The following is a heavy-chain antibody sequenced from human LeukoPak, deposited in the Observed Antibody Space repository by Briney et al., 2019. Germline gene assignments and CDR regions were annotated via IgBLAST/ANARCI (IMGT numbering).Heavy chain of an antibody. CDR3: ARGSMVRGVTIPD. V-gene: IGHV4-34*01. CDR2: INHRGST. CDR1: GGSFSGYY. D-gene: IGHD3-10*01. J-gene: IGHJ4*02. Sequence: SETLSLTCAVYGGSFSGYYWSWIRQPPGKGLEWIGEINHRGSTNHNPPLKSRVTISVDTSKNQFSLKLSSVTAADTAVYYCARGSMVRGVTIPDWGQGTLVTVSS.